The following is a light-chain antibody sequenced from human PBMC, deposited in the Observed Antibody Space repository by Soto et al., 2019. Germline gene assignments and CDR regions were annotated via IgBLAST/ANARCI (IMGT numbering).Light chain of an antibody. V-gene: IGKV3-20*01. CDR3: QQYGSSPWT. J-gene: IGKJ1*01. Sequence: EIVLTQSAGTLSLSPGERATLSCRASQSVSSNYLAWYQQKPGQAPRPLIYGASSRATGIPDRFSGSGAGTDFTLTISRLEPVDFAVYYCQQYGSSPWTFGQGTKVEIK. CDR2: GAS. CDR1: QSVSSNY.